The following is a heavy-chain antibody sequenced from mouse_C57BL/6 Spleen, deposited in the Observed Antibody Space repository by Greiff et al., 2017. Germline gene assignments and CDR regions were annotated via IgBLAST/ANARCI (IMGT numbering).Heavy chain of an antibody. Sequence: VMLVESGAELVRPGTSVKMSCKASGYTFTNYWIGWAKQRPGHGLEWIGDIYPGGGYTNYNEKFKGKATLTADKSSSTAYMQFSSLTSEDSAIYYCARLGSRRGYFDYWGQGTTLTVSS. J-gene: IGHJ2*01. V-gene: IGHV1-63*01. D-gene: IGHD1-1*01. CDR2: IYPGGGYT. CDR3: ARLGSRRGYFDY. CDR1: GYTFTNYW.